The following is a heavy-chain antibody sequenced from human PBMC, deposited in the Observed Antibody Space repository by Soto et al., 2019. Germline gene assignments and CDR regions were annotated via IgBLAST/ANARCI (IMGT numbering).Heavy chain of an antibody. Sequence: QVQLVQSGAEVKKPGSSVKVSCKASGGTFSSYAISWVRQAPGQGLEWMGGIIPIFGTANYAQKFQGRVTITADESTSTAYMELSSLRSEDTAVYYCARDAPPEYSGDGAFDIWGQGKMVTVSS. CDR2: IIPIFGTA. V-gene: IGHV1-69*01. CDR1: GGTFSSYA. CDR3: ARDAPPEYSGDGAFDI. D-gene: IGHD5-12*01. J-gene: IGHJ3*02.